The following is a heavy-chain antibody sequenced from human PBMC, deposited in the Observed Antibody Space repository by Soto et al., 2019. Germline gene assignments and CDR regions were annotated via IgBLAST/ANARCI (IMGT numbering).Heavy chain of an antibody. D-gene: IGHD5-18*01. V-gene: IGHV5-51*01. CDR3: ARTKEYSYGYKDPYDY. Sequence: GESLKISCKGSGYSFTSYWIGWVRQMPGKGLEWMGIIYPGDSDTRYSPSFQGQVTISADKSISTAYLQWSSLKASDTAMYYCARTKEYSYGYKDPYDYWGQGTLVTVSS. J-gene: IGHJ4*02. CDR1: GYSFTSYW. CDR2: IYPGDSDT.